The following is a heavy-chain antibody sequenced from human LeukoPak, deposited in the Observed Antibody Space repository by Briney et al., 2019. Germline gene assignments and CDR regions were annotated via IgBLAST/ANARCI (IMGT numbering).Heavy chain of an antibody. V-gene: IGHV1-2*02. CDR3: ARYAGEQLAQIDY. D-gene: IGHD6-6*01. J-gene: IGHJ4*02. CDR2: INPNSGGT. Sequence: GASVKVSCXASGYTFTDYYMHWVRQAPGQGLEWMGWINPNSGGTNYAQKFQGRVTMTRDTSISTAYMELSRLRSDDTAVYYCARYAGEQLAQIDYWGQGTLVTVSS. CDR1: GYTFTDYY.